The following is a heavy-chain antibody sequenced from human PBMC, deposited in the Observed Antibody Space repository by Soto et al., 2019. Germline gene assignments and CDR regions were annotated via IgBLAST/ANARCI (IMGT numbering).Heavy chain of an antibody. D-gene: IGHD6-13*01. CDR3: ARVSDPYSSSRYRGWFDP. V-gene: IGHV4-34*01. CDR1: GGSFSGYY. J-gene: IGHJ5*02. Sequence: PSETLSLTCAVYGGSFSGYYWSWIRQPPGKGLGWIGEINHSGSTNYNPSLKSRVTISVDTSKNQFSLKLSSVTAADTAVYYCARVSDPYSSSRYRGWFDPWGQGTLVTVSS. CDR2: INHSGST.